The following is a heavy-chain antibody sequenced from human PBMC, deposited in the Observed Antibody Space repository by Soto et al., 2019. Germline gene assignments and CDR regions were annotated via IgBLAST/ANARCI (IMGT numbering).Heavy chain of an antibody. D-gene: IGHD6-6*01. J-gene: IGHJ4*02. Sequence: ESGGGLVQPGGSQRLSCAASGFIFNNYAMTWVRQGPGKGLEWVSAISANGGGTYYTDSVKGRFTISRDNSKNMLYLQMNSLRAEDTAIYYCAKAPYSSSPEFDYWGQGALVTVSS. CDR2: ISANGGGT. V-gene: IGHV3-23*01. CDR3: AKAPYSSSPEFDY. CDR1: GFIFNNYA.